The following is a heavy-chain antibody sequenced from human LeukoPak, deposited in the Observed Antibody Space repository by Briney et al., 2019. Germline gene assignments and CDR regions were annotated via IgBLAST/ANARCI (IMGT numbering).Heavy chain of an antibody. CDR2: INPNSGGT. J-gene: IGHJ4*02. D-gene: IGHD3-16*02. CDR1: GYTFTGYY. V-gene: IGHV1-2*02. CDR3: AREFPYDYVWGSYPGTHFDY. Sequence: GASVKVSCKASGYTFTGYYMHWVRQAPGQGLEWMGWINPNSGGTNYAQKFQGRVTMTRDTSISTAYMELSRLRSDDTAVYYCAREFPYDYVWGSYPGTHFDYWGQGTLVTVSS.